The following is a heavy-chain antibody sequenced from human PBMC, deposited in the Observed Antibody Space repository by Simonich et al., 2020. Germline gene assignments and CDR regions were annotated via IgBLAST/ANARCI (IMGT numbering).Heavy chain of an antibody. CDR1: GYTFTGYY. CDR3: ASGWDWGFSHMSDY. J-gene: IGHJ4*02. V-gene: IGHV1-2*02. D-gene: IGHD7-27*01. Sequence: QVQLVQSGSEVKKPGASVKVSCKASGYTFTGYYMHWVRQAPGQGLERRGTDNPNSGGTNYAQKFQGRVTMTRDTSISTAYMELSRLRSDDTAVYYCASGWDWGFSHMSDYWGQGTLVTVSS. CDR2: DNPNSGGT.